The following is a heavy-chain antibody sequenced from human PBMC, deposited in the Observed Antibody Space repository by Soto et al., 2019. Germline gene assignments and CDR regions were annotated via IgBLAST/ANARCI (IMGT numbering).Heavy chain of an antibody. V-gene: IGHV3-7*01. CDR1: GFTFSSYW. CDR2: IKQDGSEK. Sequence: GGSLRLSCAASGFTFSSYWMSWVRQAPGKWLEWVANIKQDGSEKYYVDSVKGRFTISRDNAKNSLYLQMNSLRAEDTAVHYCARSIEDSSGWYSEKYYFDYWGQGTLVTVSS. D-gene: IGHD6-19*01. J-gene: IGHJ4*02. CDR3: ARSIEDSSGWYSEKYYFDY.